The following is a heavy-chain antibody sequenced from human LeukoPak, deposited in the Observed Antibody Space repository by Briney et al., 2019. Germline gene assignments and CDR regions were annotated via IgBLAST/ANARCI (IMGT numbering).Heavy chain of an antibody. D-gene: IGHD3-9*01. CDR2: ISYDGSNK. J-gene: IGHJ4*02. CDR1: GFTFSSYG. Sequence: QPGRSLRLSCAASGFTFSSYGMHWVRQAPGKGLEWVAVISYDGSNKYYADSVKGRFTISRDNSKNTLYLQMNSLRTEDTAVYYCARAEGYDILTGLDYWGQGTLVTVSS. V-gene: IGHV3-30*03. CDR3: ARAEGYDILTGLDY.